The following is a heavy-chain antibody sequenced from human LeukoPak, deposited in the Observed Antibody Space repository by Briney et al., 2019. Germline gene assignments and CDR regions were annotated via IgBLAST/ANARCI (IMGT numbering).Heavy chain of an antibody. CDR2: IYTSGST. CDR1: GGSISSGSYY. CDR3: ARAHNWNYRHYYYYMDV. Sequence: SETLSLTCTVSGGSISSGSYYWSWIRQPAGKGLEWSGRIYTSGSTNYNPSLKSRVTISVDTSKNQFSLKLSSVTAADTAVYYCARAHNWNYRHYYYYMDVWGKGTTVTVSS. D-gene: IGHD1-7*01. J-gene: IGHJ6*03. V-gene: IGHV4-61*02.